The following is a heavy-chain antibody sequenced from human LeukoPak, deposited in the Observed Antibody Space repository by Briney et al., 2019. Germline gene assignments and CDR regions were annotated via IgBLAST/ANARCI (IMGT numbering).Heavy chain of an antibody. V-gene: IGHV3-9*01. CDR1: GFIFDDYA. CDR3: ARDRGYGMDV. D-gene: IGHD3-10*01. Sequence: PGGSLRLSCAASGFIFDDYAMHWVRQAPGKGLEWVSGISWNSGSIGYADSVKGRFTISRDNAKNSLYLQMNSLRAEDTAVYYCARDRGYGMDVWGQGTTVTVSS. CDR2: ISWNSGSI. J-gene: IGHJ6*02.